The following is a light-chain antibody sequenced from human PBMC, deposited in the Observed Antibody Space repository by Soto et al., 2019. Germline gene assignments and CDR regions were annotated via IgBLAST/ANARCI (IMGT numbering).Light chain of an antibody. CDR1: QTINSW. Sequence: DIQMTQSPSTLSASVRDRVTITRRASQTINSWLAWYQQRPGKAPRLLIYKASTLESGVPSRFSGSGSGTEFTLTISTLQPDDLATYYCQQYDSIPYTFGQGTKLDIK. CDR3: QQYDSIPYT. V-gene: IGKV1-5*03. J-gene: IGKJ2*01. CDR2: KAS.